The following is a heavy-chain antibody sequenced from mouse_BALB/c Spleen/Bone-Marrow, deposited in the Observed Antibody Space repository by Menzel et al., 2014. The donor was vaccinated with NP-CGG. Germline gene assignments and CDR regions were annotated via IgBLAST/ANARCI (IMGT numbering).Heavy chain of an antibody. J-gene: IGHJ2*01. CDR1: GFTFTDYY. Sequence: EVKLMDTGGDLIHPGGSLRLSCATYGFTFTDYYMSWVRQPPGKALEWLGFIRNKGNGYTTEYSASVKGRFTISRDNSQSILYLQMNTLRAEDSATYYCARDDYGFDYCGEGTTLAVSS. V-gene: IGHV7-3*02. CDR3: ARDDYGFDY. CDR2: IRNKGNGYTT. D-gene: IGHD1-1*01.